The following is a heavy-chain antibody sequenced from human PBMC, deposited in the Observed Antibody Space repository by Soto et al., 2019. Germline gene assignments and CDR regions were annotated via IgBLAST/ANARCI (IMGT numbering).Heavy chain of an antibody. D-gene: IGHD3-22*01. V-gene: IGHV4-31*03. CDR2: IYYSGST. CDR1: GGSISSGGYY. CDR3: ARGPTFYDSSGYYYAGYFQH. Sequence: SETLSLTCTVSGGSISSGGYYWSWIRQHPGKGLEWIGYIYYSGSTYYNPSLKSRVTISVDTSKNQFSLKLSSVTAADTAVYYCARGPTFYDSSGYYYAGYFQHWGQGTLVTVSS. J-gene: IGHJ1*01.